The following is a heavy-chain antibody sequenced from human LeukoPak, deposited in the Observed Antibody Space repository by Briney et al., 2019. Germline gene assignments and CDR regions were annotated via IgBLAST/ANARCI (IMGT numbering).Heavy chain of an antibody. Sequence: SETLSLTCTVSGGSISSSSYYWGWIRQPPGKGLEWIGSIYYSGSTYYNPSLKSRVTISVDTSKNQFSLKLSSVTAADTAVYYCAREARRVVVAATTWYFDYWGQGTLVTVSS. J-gene: IGHJ4*02. CDR2: IYYSGST. V-gene: IGHV4-39*07. D-gene: IGHD2-15*01. CDR3: AREARRVVVAATTWYFDY. CDR1: GGSISSSSYY.